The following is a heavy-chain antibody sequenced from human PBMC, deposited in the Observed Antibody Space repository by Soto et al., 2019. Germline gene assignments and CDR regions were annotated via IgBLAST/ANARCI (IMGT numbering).Heavy chain of an antibody. CDR2: ISGSGGST. CDR3: AKDKGLCGRTGYYYGMDV. J-gene: IGHJ6*02. D-gene: IGHD3-16*01. V-gene: IGHV3-23*01. CDR1: GFTFSSYA. Sequence: EVQLLESGGGLVQPGGSLRLSCAASGFTFSSYAMSWVRQAPGKGLEWVSAISGSGGSTYYADSVKGRFTISRDNSKNTLYLQMNSLRAEDTAVYYCAKDKGLCGRTGYYYGMDVWGQGTTVTVSS.